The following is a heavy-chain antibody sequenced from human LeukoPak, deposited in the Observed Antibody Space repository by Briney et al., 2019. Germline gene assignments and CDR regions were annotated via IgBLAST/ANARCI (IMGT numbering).Heavy chain of an antibody. Sequence: SETLSLTCTVSGGSISSSSYYWGWTRQPPGKGLEWIGSIYYSGSTYYNPSLKSRVTISVDTSKNQFSLKLSSVTAADTAVYYCARSAYYYDSSGYPGDAFDIWGQGTMVTVSS. V-gene: IGHV4-39*01. J-gene: IGHJ3*02. CDR3: ARSAYYYDSSGYPGDAFDI. D-gene: IGHD3-22*01. CDR1: GGSISSSSYY. CDR2: IYYSGST.